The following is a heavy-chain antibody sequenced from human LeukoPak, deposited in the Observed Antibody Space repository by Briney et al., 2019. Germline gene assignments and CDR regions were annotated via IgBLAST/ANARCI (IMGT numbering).Heavy chain of an antibody. CDR3: ARDDPSMIAALHY. Sequence: GGSLRLSCAASGFTVSSNYMSWVRQAPGKGLEWVSVIYSGGSTYYADSVKGRFTISRDNAKNSVYLQMNSLRAEDTAVYYCARDDPSMIAALHYWGQGTLVTVSS. CDR1: GFTVSSNY. CDR2: IYSGGST. V-gene: IGHV3-53*01. J-gene: IGHJ4*02. D-gene: IGHD6-6*01.